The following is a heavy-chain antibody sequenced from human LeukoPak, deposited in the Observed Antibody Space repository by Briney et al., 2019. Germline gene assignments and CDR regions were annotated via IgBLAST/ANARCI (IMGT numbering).Heavy chain of an antibody. D-gene: IGHD3-9*01. CDR3: ARGGTDILTGYGMDV. J-gene: IGHJ6*02. Sequence: ASVKVSCKASGYTFTSYYMHWVRQAPGQGLEWMGLINPSGGSTSYARKFQGRVTMTRDTSTSTVYMELSSLRSEDTAVYDCARGGTDILTGYGMDVWGQGTTVTVSS. V-gene: IGHV1-46*01. CDR2: INPSGGST. CDR1: GYTFTSYY.